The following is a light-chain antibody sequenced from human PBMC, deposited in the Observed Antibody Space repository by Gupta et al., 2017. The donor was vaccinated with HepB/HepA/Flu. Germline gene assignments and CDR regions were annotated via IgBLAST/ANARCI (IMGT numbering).Light chain of an antibody. CDR1: SSDVGTYNS. V-gene: IGLV2-14*03. CDR2: DDT. CDR3: SSYTGTNTLVV. Sequence: QSALTQPASVSGSPGQSITISCTGTSSDVGTYNSVSWYQQYPGKAPKRLISDDTNRPSWLSNRFSGSKSGTTASLTISGLQAEDEAEYYCSSYTGTNTLVVFGGGTKLTVL. J-gene: IGLJ2*01.